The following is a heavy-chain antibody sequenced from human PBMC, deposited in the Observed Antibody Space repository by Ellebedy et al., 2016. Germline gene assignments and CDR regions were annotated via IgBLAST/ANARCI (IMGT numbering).Heavy chain of an antibody. V-gene: IGHV3-9*01. CDR3: VRDRPFLGYYDSSGQIDH. CDR2: ISWDSGSK. J-gene: IGHJ4*02. D-gene: IGHD3-22*01. Sequence: SLKISCAASGFTFDDYAMHWVRQPPGKGLEWVSGISWDSGSKVYVDSVKGRFTISRDNAKNSLYLQMNSLRDEDTAVYYCVRDRPFLGYYDSSGQIDHWGQGTPVTVSS. CDR1: GFTFDDYA.